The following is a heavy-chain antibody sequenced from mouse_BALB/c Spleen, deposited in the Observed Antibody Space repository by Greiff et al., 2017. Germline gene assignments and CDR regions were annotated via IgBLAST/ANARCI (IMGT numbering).Heavy chain of an antibody. J-gene: IGHJ3*01. CDR2: ISNGGGST. CDR3: AKLDGGFAY. V-gene: IGHV5-12-2*01. CDR1: GFTFSSYT. Sequence: EVKLMESGGGLVQPGGSLKLSCAASGFTFSSYTMSWVRQTPEKRLEWVAYISNGGGSTYYPDTVKGRFTISRDNAKNTLYLQMSSLKSEDTAMYYCAKLDGGFAYWGQGTLVTVSA.